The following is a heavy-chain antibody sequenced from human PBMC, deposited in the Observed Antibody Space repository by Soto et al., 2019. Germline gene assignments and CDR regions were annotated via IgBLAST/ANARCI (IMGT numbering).Heavy chain of an antibody. J-gene: IGHJ3*02. CDR3: AREVAADGTLREDVFDI. CDR2: IIPIFTTT. CDR1: GGTFSNHA. D-gene: IGHD6-13*01. V-gene: IGHV1-69*12. Sequence: QVHLVQSGAEVKKPGSSVKVSCKASGGTFSNHAINWVRQAPGQGLEWMGRIIPIFTTTNYAQKFQGRVTIPAEECTSTAYMELSSLTHDDPAVYYFAREVAADGTLREDVFDICGQWTLVTVSS.